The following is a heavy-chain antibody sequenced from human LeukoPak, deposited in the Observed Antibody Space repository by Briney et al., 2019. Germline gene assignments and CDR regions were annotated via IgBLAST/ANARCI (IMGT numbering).Heavy chain of an antibody. V-gene: IGHV4-38-2*02. CDR2: IYESGST. CDR3: ARGGLIAAAGIVDY. CDR1: GYSISSGYY. Sequence: PSETLSLTCTVSGYSISSGYYWGWIRQPPGKGLEWIGSIYESGSTYYNPSLKSRVTISVDTSKNQFSLKLSSVTAADTAVYYCARGGLIAAAGIVDYWGQGTLVTVSS. D-gene: IGHD6-13*01. J-gene: IGHJ4*02.